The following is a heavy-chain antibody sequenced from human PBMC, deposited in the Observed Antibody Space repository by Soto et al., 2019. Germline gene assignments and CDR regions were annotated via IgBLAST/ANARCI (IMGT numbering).Heavy chain of an antibody. CDR1: GFTFSSYG. CDR3: AKDVVVGATTGLGDYYYYGMDV. J-gene: IGHJ6*02. D-gene: IGHD1-26*01. V-gene: IGHV3-30*18. Sequence: GGSLRLSCAASGFTFSSYGMHWVRQAPGKGLEWVAVISYDGSYKYYADSVKGRFTISRDNSKNTLYLQMNSLRAEDTAVYYCAKDVVVGATTGLGDYYYYGMDVWGQGTTVTVSS. CDR2: ISYDGSYK.